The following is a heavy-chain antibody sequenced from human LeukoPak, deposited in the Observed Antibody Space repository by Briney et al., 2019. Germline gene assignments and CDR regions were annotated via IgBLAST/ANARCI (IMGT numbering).Heavy chain of an antibody. D-gene: IGHD5-18*01. J-gene: IGHJ4*02. CDR1: GFTFSSYS. CDR2: ISSSRSYI. CDR3: ARGLLTAWDS. V-gene: IGHV3-21*01. Sequence: GGSLRLSCAASGFTFSSYSMNWVRQAPGKGLEWVSSISSSRSYIYYADSVKGRFTNPRDNAKNSLYLQRNSLRAEDTAVYYCARGLLTAWDSWGQGTLVTVSS.